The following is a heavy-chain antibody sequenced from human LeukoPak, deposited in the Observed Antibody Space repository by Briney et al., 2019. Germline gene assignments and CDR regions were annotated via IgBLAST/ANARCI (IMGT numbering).Heavy chain of an antibody. D-gene: IGHD1-26*01. J-gene: IGHJ4*02. V-gene: IGHV3-30-3*01. CDR3: ATTLVGATSIVY. CDR2: IAYDGSNK. CDR1: GFSFSNYA. Sequence: GGSLRLSCAASGFSFSNYAMHWVRQAPGKGLEWVAVIAYDGSNKNYADSVKGRFTISRDNSKNTLYLQMNSLRAEDTAVYYCATTLVGATSIVYWGQGTLVTVSS.